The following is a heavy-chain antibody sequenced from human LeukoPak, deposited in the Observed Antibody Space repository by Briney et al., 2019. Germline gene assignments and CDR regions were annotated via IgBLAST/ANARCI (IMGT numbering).Heavy chain of an antibody. CDR1: GFSVSSNY. CDR2: IYFGGST. Sequence: PGGSLRLSCAASGFSVSSNYMSWVRQAPGKGLEWVSLIYFGGSTYYADSVKGRFTISRDNAKNSLYLQMNSLRADDTALYYCTRSSGYPRNWFDPWGRGTLVTVSS. J-gene: IGHJ5*02. CDR3: TRSSGYPRNWFDP. D-gene: IGHD5-12*01. V-gene: IGHV3-53*05.